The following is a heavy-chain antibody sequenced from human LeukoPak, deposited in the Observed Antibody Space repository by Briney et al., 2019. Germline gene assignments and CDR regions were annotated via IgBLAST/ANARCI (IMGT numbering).Heavy chain of an antibody. Sequence: SVKVSCKASGGTFSSYAISWVRQAPGQGLERMGGIIPIFGTANYAQKFQGRVTITADESTSTAYMELSSLRSEDTAVYYCAREEDSSSSVSQAFDPWGQGTLVTVSS. CDR1: GGTFSSYA. CDR2: IIPIFGTA. J-gene: IGHJ5*02. CDR3: AREEDSSSSVSQAFDP. V-gene: IGHV1-69*01. D-gene: IGHD6-6*01.